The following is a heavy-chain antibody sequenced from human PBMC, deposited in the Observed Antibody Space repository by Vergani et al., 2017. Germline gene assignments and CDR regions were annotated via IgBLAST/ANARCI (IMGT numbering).Heavy chain of an antibody. J-gene: IGHJ4*02. D-gene: IGHD3-3*01. Sequence: QVQLQQWGAGLLKPSETLSLTCTVSGGSISSYYWSWIRQPPGKGLEWIGYIYYSGSTNYNPSLKSRVTISVDTSKNQFSLKLSSVTAADTAVYYCARAGNGYYDFWSGYFDYWGQGTLVTVSS. CDR3: ARAGNGYYDFWSGYFDY. CDR2: IYYSGST. V-gene: IGHV4-59*01. CDR1: GGSISSYY.